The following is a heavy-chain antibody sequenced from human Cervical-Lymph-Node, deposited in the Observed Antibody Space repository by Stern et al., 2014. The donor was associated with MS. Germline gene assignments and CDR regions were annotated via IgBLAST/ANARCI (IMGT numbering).Heavy chain of an antibody. CDR2: ISSTSDYT. Sequence: EVQLLESGGVLVKPGGSLRLSCAASGFSFNWYNMNWVRQAPGKGLEWVSSISSTSDYTYYADSVKGRFTISRDNAKKSLYLQMNSLRADDTAVYYCARDALFDSWGQGTLVTVSS. CDR3: ARDALFDS. J-gene: IGHJ4*02. V-gene: IGHV3-21*01. CDR1: GFSFNWYN.